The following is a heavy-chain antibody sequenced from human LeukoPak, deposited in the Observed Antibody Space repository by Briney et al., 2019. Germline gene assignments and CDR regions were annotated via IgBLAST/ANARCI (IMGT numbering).Heavy chain of an antibody. CDR1: GRSISIYQ. CDR2: IYTIGTT. D-gene: IGHD2-2*01. V-gene: IGHV4-4*07. Sequence: PSETLSLTCTVSGRSISIYQWSWIRQPAGEGLEWIHRIYTIGTTTCNPSLQSRVTMPVDTSQNQFSLQLRSVTAADPAVYYCARDQGAYCSSTSCYGWYFDLWGRGTLVTVSS. CDR3: ARDQGAYCSSTSCYGWYFDL. J-gene: IGHJ2*01.